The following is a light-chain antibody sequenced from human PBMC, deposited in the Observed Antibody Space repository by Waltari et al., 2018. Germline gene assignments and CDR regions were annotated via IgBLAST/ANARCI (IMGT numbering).Light chain of an antibody. V-gene: IGKV3-20*01. CDR2: GAS. J-gene: IGKJ4*01. CDR3: QQYGRSLT. Sequence: EILLTQSPETLSLSPGERATISYRASQSLNTYYLAWYQQKPGQAPRLLIYGASNRATGIPDRFSGSGSGTDFTLTISRLEPEDCAVYYCQQYGRSLTFGGGTKVNIK. CDR1: QSLNTYY.